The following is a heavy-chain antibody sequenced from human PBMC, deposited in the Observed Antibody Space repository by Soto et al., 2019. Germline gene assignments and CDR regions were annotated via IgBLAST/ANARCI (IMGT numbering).Heavy chain of an antibody. Sequence: QPQLVQSGPEVKKPGASVKVSCKASHYTFTSYGVSWVRQAPGQGLEWMGWISSKNGNTVYAQNFQGRVTLTTDTSTSTAFRELRRLQSDDTARYYCARDRHYSTSDRGDYWGQGTKATVSS. CDR1: HYTFTSYG. D-gene: IGHD3-10*01. J-gene: IGHJ4*02. CDR2: ISSKNGNT. CDR3: ARDRHYSTSDRGDY. V-gene: IGHV1-18*01.